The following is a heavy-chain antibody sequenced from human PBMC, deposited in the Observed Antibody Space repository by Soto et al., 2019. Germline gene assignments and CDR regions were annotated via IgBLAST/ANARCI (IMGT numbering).Heavy chain of an antibody. CDR1: CGSISEKY. CDR2: IFANGHT. D-gene: IGHD6-13*01. CDR3: VASLAASGINWFDP. Sequence: SETLSLTCIVSCGSISEKYWNCVRQPPGKGLEWIGRIFANGHTDYNPSLKSRVTMSVDASKNQFSLRLTSMTAADTAVYYCVASLAASGINWFDPWGRGNMVPVSS. V-gene: IGHV4-4*07. J-gene: IGHJ5*02.